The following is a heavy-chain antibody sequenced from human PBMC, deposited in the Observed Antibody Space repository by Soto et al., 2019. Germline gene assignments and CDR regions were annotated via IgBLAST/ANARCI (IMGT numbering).Heavy chain of an antibody. D-gene: IGHD1-26*01. V-gene: IGHV3-30*03. J-gene: IGHJ4*02. CDR3: GASQYFSDY. CDR2: ISYDGSDK. CDR1: GFTFSSYG. Sequence: QVQLVESEGCVVQPGRSLRLSCAASGFTFSSYGMHWVRQAPGKGLEWVALISYDGSDKYYADSVKGRFTISRDNSKNTLYLQMNSLRVEDTAVYYCGASQYFSDYWGQGTLVTVSS.